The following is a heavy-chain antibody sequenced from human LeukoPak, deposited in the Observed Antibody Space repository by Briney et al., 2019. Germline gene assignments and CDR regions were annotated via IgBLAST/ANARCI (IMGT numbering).Heavy chain of an antibody. V-gene: IGHV4-34*01. Sequence: TPSETLSLTCAVYGGSFSGYYWSWIRQPPGKGLEWIGEINHSGSTNYNPSLKSRVTISVDTSKNQFSLKLSSVTAADTAVYYCARRPIGVWGSYRYRAFDYWGQGTLVTVSS. CDR1: GGSFSGYY. D-gene: IGHD3-16*02. CDR3: ARRPIGVWGSYRYRAFDY. J-gene: IGHJ4*02. CDR2: INHSGST.